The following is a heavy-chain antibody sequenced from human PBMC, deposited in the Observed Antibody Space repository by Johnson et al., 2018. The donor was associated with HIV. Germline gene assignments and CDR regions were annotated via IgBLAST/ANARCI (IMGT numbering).Heavy chain of an antibody. D-gene: IGHD2-2*01. CDR3: ARGRVREMGIPAAIPSGSFDI. J-gene: IGHJ3*02. Sequence: QVQLVESGGGLVQPGGSLRLSCAASGFTFSSYAMHWVRQAPGKGLEWVAVISYDGSNKYYADSVKGRFTISRDNSKNTLYLQLNSLRAEDTVVSHCARGRVREMGIPAAIPSGSFDIWGQGTMVTVSS. V-gene: IGHV3-30-3*01. CDR1: GFTFSSYA. CDR2: ISYDGSNK.